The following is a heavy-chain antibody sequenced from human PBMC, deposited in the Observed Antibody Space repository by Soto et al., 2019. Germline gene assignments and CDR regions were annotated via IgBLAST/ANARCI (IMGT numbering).Heavy chain of an antibody. V-gene: IGHV1-58*01. J-gene: IGHJ6*02. CDR3: AADYSSGWYHPYYYYYGMDV. Sequence: ASVKVSCKASGFTFTSSAVQWVRQARGQRLEWIGWIIVGSGNTNYAQKFQERVTITRDMSTSTAYMELSSLRSEDTAVYYCAADYSSGWYHPYYYYYGMDVWGQGTTVTVSS. D-gene: IGHD6-19*01. CDR2: IIVGSGNT. CDR1: GFTFTSSA.